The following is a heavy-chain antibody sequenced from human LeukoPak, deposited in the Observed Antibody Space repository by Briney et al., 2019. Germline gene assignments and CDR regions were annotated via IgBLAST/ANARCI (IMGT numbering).Heavy chain of an antibody. J-gene: IGHJ4*02. D-gene: IGHD3-10*01. Sequence: GRSLRLSCEASGFNFGTFAMHWVRQAPGDGLEWLAIIWYDGSNKHYSDSVKGRFTISRDNSKSSLYLQMNSLRAEDTAVYYCRGTYYYGSGIDGDYFDYWGQGTLVTVSS. CDR3: RGTYYYGSGIDGDYFDY. V-gene: IGHV3-33*01. CDR1: GFNFGTFA. CDR2: IWYDGSNK.